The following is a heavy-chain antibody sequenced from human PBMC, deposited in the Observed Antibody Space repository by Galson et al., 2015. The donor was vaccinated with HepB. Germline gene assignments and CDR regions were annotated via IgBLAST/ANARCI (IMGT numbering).Heavy chain of an antibody. D-gene: IGHD3-10*01. CDR3: ARGGGSGSYYNFTYYYDMDI. CDR2: INHGGST. V-gene: IGHV4-34*01. Sequence: ETLSLTCAVYGGSFSAYYWTWVRQPPGKGLEWIGEINHGGSTNYNPFLKSRVTISLDTSKNQFSLRLTSVTAADTAVYHCARGGGSGSYYNFTYYYDMDIWGRGTTVTVSS. CDR1: GGSFSAYY. J-gene: IGHJ6*02.